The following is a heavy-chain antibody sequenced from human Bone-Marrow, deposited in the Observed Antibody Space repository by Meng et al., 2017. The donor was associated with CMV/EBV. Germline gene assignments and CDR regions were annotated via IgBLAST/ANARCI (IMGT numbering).Heavy chain of an antibody. D-gene: IGHD3-22*01. CDR1: GFTFSSYS. Sequence: GESLKISCAASGFTFSSYSMNWVRQAPGKGLEWVSYISSSSSTIYYADSVKGRFTISRDNAKNSLYLQMNSLRAEDTAVYYCARDAPGTMIVVVTDYFDYWGQGTLVTVSS. V-gene: IGHV3-48*04. J-gene: IGHJ4*02. CDR2: ISSSSSTI. CDR3: ARDAPGTMIVVVTDYFDY.